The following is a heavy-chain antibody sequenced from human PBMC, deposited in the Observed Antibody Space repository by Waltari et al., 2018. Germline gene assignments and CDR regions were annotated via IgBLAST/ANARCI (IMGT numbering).Heavy chain of an antibody. J-gene: IGHJ6*02. Sequence: QVQLQQWGAGLLKPSETLSLTCVVNGGSFTAFYWGWVRQPPGKGLEWIGDSNQGETTQYNPSLRSRVTISVDRSRNQFSLTLTSVTAADTAVYYCARGQGEGADVWAQGTAVTVS. CDR2: SNQGETT. D-gene: IGHD3-16*01. CDR1: GGSFTAFY. CDR3: ARGQGEGADV. V-gene: IGHV4-34*01.